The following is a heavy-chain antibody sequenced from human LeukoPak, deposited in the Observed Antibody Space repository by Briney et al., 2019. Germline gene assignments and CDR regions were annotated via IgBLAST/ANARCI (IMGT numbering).Heavy chain of an antibody. CDR1: GGSISSSTYY. J-gene: IGHJ4*02. CDR3: AKVARDLYPYYFDY. V-gene: IGHV4-39*07. CDR2: IYYGGST. D-gene: IGHD2-21*02. Sequence: SETLSLTCTVSGGSISSSTYYWGWIRQPPGKGLEWIGTIYYGGSTYYNPSLKSRVTISVDTSKNQFSLTLNSVTAADTAVYYCAKVARDLYPYYFDYWGQGTLVTVSS.